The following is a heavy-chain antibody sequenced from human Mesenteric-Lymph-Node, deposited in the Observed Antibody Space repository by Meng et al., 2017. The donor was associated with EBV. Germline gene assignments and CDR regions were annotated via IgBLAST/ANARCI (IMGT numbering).Heavy chain of an antibody. CDR2: ISAYSGDT. J-gene: IGHJ4*02. D-gene: IGHD4-23*01. V-gene: IGHV1-18*01. CDR1: GYSFSNNG. Sequence: QVQLGQFGAEVKKPGASVKVSCKASGYSFSNNGISWVRQAPGQGLEWMGWISAYSGDTKYAQKFQDRVTMTTDTSTSTAYMELRSLTSDDTAMYYCASSPGGNAASFDYWGQGTLVTVSS. CDR3: ASSPGGNAASFDY.